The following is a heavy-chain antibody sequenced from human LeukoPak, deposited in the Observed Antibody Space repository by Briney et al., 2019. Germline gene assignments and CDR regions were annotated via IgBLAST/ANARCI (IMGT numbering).Heavy chain of an antibody. D-gene: IGHD5-12*01. V-gene: IGHV1-46*01. CDR3: ARVSSGYEGSDY. CDR2: INPSGGST. Sequence: GASVKVSCKASGYTFTSYYMHWVRQAPGQGHEWMGIINPSGGSTTYAQKFQGRVTMTRDTSTSTVHMELSSLRSEDTAVYYCARVSSGYEGSDYWGQGTLVTVSS. CDR1: GYTFTSYY. J-gene: IGHJ4*02.